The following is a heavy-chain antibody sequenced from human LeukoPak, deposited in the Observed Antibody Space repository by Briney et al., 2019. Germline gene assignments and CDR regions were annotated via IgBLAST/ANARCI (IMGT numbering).Heavy chain of an antibody. J-gene: IGHJ4*02. D-gene: IGHD2-8*01. V-gene: IGHV4-59*08. CDR3: ARHLNGGTHPLDN. CDR2: IHYDGRT. CDR1: GASMSGQH. Sequence: PSETLSLTCTVSGASMSGQHWSWIRQAPGKGLEWIAWIHYDGRTNYDPSLKSRLSLSVDTSTNQFSLSLNSVTAADTAVYFCARHLNGGTHPLDNWGPGIRVIVSP.